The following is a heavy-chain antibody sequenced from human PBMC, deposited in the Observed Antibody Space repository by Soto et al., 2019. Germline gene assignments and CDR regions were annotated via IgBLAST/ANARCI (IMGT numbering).Heavy chain of an antibody. Sequence: HPGGSLRLSCTAYGLGVRNNYMSWVRQAPGMGLEWVSVIYNDGTTYYADSVKGRFTLSRDTSKNTLSLQMDSLRAEDTAVYYCVRPLPSGRNYGMDVWGQGTTVTVSS. CDR1: GLGVRNNY. D-gene: IGHD3-10*01. CDR3: VRPLPSGRNYGMDV. J-gene: IGHJ6*02. V-gene: IGHV3-53*01. CDR2: IYNDGTT.